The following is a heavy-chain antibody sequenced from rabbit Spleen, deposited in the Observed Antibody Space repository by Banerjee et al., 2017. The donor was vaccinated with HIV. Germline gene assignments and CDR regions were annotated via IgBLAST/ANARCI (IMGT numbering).Heavy chain of an antibody. CDR2: IYTGNNKN. V-gene: IGHV1S40*01. J-gene: IGHJ6*01. Sequence: VESGGGLVQPGASLTLTCTASGFSFSSNYDMCWVRQAPGKGLEWIGCIYTGNNKNYYASWAKGRFTISKTSSTMVTLQMTSLTVADTATYFCARDTGSSFSSYGMDLWGQGTLVTVS. D-gene: IGHD8-1*01. CDR3: ARDTGSSFSSYGMDL. CDR1: GFSFSSNYD.